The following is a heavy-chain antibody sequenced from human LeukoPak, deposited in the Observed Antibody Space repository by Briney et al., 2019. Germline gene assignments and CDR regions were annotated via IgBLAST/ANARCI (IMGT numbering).Heavy chain of an antibody. Sequence: SETLSLTCAVYGGSFSGYYWSWIRQPPGNGLKWIGEINHSGSTNYNPSLKSRVTISVDTSKNQFSLKLSSVTAADTAVYYCARVSKRGHYYGSGSYYFHWFDPWGQGTLVTVSS. CDR1: GGSFSGYY. V-gene: IGHV4-34*01. CDR2: INHSGST. D-gene: IGHD3-10*01. CDR3: ARVSKRGHYYGSGSYYFHWFDP. J-gene: IGHJ5*02.